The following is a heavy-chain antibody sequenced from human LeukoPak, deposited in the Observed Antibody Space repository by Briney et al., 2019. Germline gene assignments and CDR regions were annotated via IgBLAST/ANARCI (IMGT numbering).Heavy chain of an antibody. D-gene: IGHD2-2*01. CDR3: ARDPLSNSWYYFDY. CDR2: INPDSGGT. CDR1: GYTFIGYY. Sequence: ASVKVSCKASGYTFIGYYTYWVRQAPGRGLEWMGWINPDSGGTYYAQKFQDRVTMTRDTSISTAYMGLSRLTSDDTAVYYCARDPLSNSWYYFDYWGQGTLVTVSS. V-gene: IGHV1-2*02. J-gene: IGHJ4*02.